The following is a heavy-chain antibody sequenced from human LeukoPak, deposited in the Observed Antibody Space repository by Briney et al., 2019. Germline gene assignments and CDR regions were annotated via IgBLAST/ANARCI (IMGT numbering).Heavy chain of an antibody. CDR1: GFTFSSYW. CDR2: INSDGSTT. Sequence: GGSLRLSCAASGFTFSSYWMHWVRQAPGKGLVWVSRINSDGSTTTYADSVKGRFTISRDNAKNTLYLQMNSLRAEDTAVYYCARAEYSSSSSSFDYWGQGTLDTVSS. V-gene: IGHV3-74*03. D-gene: IGHD6-6*01. J-gene: IGHJ4*02. CDR3: ARAEYSSSSSSFDY.